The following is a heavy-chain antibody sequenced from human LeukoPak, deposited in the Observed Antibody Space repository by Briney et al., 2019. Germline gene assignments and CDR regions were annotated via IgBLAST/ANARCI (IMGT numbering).Heavy chain of an antibody. Sequence: SETLSLTCAVYGVSFSGYYWSWIRQPPGKGLEWIGYIHYSGSTKYNPSLKSRVTISVDTSKKQFSLKLSSVTAADTAVYYCARSKDILTGYCFDYWGQGTLVTVSS. CDR3: ARSKDILTGYCFDY. D-gene: IGHD3-9*01. CDR1: GVSFSGYY. J-gene: IGHJ4*02. CDR2: IHYSGST. V-gene: IGHV4-59*01.